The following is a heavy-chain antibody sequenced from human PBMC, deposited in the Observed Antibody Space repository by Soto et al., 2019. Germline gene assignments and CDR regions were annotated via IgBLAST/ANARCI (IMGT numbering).Heavy chain of an antibody. CDR2: INPNSGGT. Sequence: ASVKVSCKASGYTFTGYYMHWVRQAPGQGLEWMGWINPNSGGTNYAQKFQGRVTMTRDTSISTAYMELSRLRSDDTAVYYCARMFSGLDAFDIWGQGTMVTVSS. J-gene: IGHJ3*02. V-gene: IGHV1-2*02. CDR3: ARMFSGLDAFDI. CDR1: GYTFTGYY. D-gene: IGHD5-12*01.